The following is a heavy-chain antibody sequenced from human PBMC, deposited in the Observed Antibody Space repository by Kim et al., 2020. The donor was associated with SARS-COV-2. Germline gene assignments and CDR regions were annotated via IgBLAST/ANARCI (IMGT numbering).Heavy chain of an antibody. CDR1: GFTFSSYA. CDR3: ARDLRYFDWNNAFDI. Sequence: GGSLRLSCAASGFTFSSYAMHWVRQAPGKGLEWVAVISYDGSNKYYVDSVKGRFTISRDNSKNTLYLQMNSLRAEDTAVYYCARDLRYFDWNNAFDIWGQGTMVTVSS. D-gene: IGHD3-9*01. CDR2: ISYDGSNK. J-gene: IGHJ3*02. V-gene: IGHV3-30*04.